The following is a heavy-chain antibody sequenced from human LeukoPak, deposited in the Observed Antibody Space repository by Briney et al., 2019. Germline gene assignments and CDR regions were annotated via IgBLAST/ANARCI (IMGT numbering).Heavy chain of an antibody. D-gene: IGHD1-14*01. CDR1: GFTFSGFA. V-gene: IGHV3-33*08. CDR3: AREAEEDDAFDI. CDR2: IWYDGSNK. Sequence: GGSLRLSCAASGFTFSGFAMSWVRQAPGKGLEWVAVIWYDGSNKYYADSVKGRLTISRDNSKSTLYLQMNSLRAEDTAVYYCAREAEEDDAFDIWGQGTMVTVSS. J-gene: IGHJ3*02.